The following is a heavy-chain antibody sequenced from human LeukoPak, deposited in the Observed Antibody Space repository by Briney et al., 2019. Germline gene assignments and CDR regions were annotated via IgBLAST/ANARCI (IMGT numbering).Heavy chain of an antibody. CDR1: GFTFSSYS. J-gene: IGHJ4*02. V-gene: IGHV3-48*01. CDR2: ISSSSSTI. CDR3: AKGNRFVVVVAASDY. Sequence: GGSLRPSCAASGFTFSSYSMNWVRQAPGKGLEWVSYISSSSSTIYYADSVKGRFTISRDNAKNSLYLQMNSLRAEDTAVYYCAKGNRFVVVVAASDYWGQGTLVTVSS. D-gene: IGHD2-15*01.